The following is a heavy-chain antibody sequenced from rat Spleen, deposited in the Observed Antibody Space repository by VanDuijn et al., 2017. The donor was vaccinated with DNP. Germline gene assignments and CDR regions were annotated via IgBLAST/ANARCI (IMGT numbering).Heavy chain of an antibody. D-gene: IGHD1-6*01. CDR3: TRGDLYYGLWGFAY. V-gene: IGHV5-25*01. Sequence: EVQLVESGGGLVQPGRSMKLSCAASGFTFSAHYMAWVRQAPKKGLEWVASISPSGGYTYYRDSVKGRFTISRDNAKSTLYLQMNSLRSEDTATYYCTRGDLYYGLWGFAYWGQGTLVTVSS. CDR1: GFTFSAHY. CDR2: ISPSGGYT. J-gene: IGHJ3*01.